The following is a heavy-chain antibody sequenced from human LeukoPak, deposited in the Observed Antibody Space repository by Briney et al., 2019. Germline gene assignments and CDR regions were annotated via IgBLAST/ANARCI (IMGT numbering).Heavy chain of an antibody. J-gene: IGHJ5*01. CDR1: GFTFDDYG. CDR3: ARGRREYPGGWPPDS. D-gene: IGHD6-19*01. Sequence: RAGGSLRLSCAASGFTFDDYGMSWVRQGPGKGLEWVSGLNWNGENTDYADSVKGRFTISRDNARNSLYLQMNRLRVEDTAFYFCARGRREYPGGWPPDSWGQGTLVTVSS. CDR2: LNWNGENT. V-gene: IGHV3-20*04.